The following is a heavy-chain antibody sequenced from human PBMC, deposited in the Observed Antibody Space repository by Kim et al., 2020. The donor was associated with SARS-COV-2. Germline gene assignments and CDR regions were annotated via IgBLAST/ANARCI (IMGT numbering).Heavy chain of an antibody. J-gene: IGHJ4*02. CDR2: GST. Sequence: GSTNYDPSRQSRVTISVDTSKNQFSLKLSSVTAADAAVYYCARDVVPHDYWGQGTLVTVSS. V-gene: IGHV4-59*01. CDR3: ARDVVPHDY.